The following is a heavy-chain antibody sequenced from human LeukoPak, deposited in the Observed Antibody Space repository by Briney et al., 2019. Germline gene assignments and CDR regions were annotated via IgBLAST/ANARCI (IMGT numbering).Heavy chain of an antibody. CDR2: ISGSGGST. Sequence: GGSLRLSCAASGFTFSGYAMSWVRQAPGKGLEWVSTISGSGGSTYYADSVQGRFTISRDNSKNTLYLQMNSLRAEDTAVYYCAKAQSWLDFAFWGQGTLVTVSS. J-gene: IGHJ4*02. D-gene: IGHD3-10*01. V-gene: IGHV3-23*01. CDR3: AKAQSWLDFAF. CDR1: GFTFSGYA.